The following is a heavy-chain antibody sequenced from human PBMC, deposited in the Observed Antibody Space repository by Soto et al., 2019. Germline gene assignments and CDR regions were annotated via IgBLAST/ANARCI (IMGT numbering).Heavy chain of an antibody. V-gene: IGHV1-18*01. CDR1: GYTFTSYG. D-gene: IGHD2-15*01. Sequence: QVQLVQSGAEVKKPGASVKVSCKASGYTFTSYGISWVRQAPGQGLEWMGWISAYNGNTNYAQKLQGRVTMAKVTSPREAYKEVRSLRSDGPAVDYWARAFCSGGSCQSYYVDYWGQGTLVTVSS. CDR3: ARAFCSGGSCQSYYVDY. CDR2: ISAYNGNT. J-gene: IGHJ4*02.